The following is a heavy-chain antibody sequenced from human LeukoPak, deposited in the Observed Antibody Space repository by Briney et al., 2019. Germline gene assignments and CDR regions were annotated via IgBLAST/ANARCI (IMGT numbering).Heavy chain of an antibody. Sequence: SETLSLTCIVSGVSISGSNYYWGWIRQPPGKGLEWIGNIYSSGSTYYNASLKSRVTISVDTSKNQFSLKLSSVTAADTAVYYCASPNLTYYDILTGYSKGNFDYWGQGTLVTVSS. J-gene: IGHJ4*02. D-gene: IGHD3-9*01. CDR1: GVSISGSNYY. V-gene: IGHV4-39*07. CDR3: ASPNLTYYDILTGYSKGNFDY. CDR2: IYSSGST.